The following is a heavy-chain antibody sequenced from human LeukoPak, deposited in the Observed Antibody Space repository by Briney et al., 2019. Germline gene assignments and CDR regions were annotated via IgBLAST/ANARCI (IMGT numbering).Heavy chain of an antibody. D-gene: IGHD3-22*01. Sequence: GASVKVSCKASGGTFSSYAISWVRQAPGQGLEWMGGIIPIFGTANYAQKFQGRVTITADESTSTAYMELSSLRSEDTAVYYCASYYYDSSGYYVDYWGQGTLVTVSS. V-gene: IGHV1-69*13. CDR2: IIPIFGTA. J-gene: IGHJ4*02. CDR1: GGTFSSYA. CDR3: ASYYYDSSGYYVDY.